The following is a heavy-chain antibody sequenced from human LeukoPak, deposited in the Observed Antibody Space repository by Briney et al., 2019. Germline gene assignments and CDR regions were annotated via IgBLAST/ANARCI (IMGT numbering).Heavy chain of an antibody. J-gene: IGHJ5*02. Sequence: ASVKVSCKASGYTFTGYYMHWVRQAPGQGLEWMGWINPNSGGTNYAQKFQGRVTMTRDTSISTAYMELSRLRSDDTAVYYCARGGCSSTSCQTIWFDPWGQGTLVTVSS. CDR2: INPNSGGT. CDR1: GYTFTGYY. CDR3: ARGGCSSTSCQTIWFDP. V-gene: IGHV1-2*02. D-gene: IGHD2-2*01.